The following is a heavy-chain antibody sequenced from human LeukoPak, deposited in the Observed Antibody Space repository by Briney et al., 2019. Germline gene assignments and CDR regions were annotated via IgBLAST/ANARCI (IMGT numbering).Heavy chain of an antibody. J-gene: IGHJ4*02. Sequence: GGSLRLSCAASGFTFSSYGMHWVRQPLGKGLEGVAFIRYDGSNKYYADSVKGRFTISRDNSKNTLYLQMNSMRAEDTAVYYCAKDGLGSGSYPIYLYWGQGTLVTVSS. D-gene: IGHD1-26*01. CDR3: AKDGLGSGSYPIYLY. CDR1: GFTFSSYG. V-gene: IGHV3-30*02. CDR2: IRYDGSNK.